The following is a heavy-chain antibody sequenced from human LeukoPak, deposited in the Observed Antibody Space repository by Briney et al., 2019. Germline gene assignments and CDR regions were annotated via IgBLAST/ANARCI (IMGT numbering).Heavy chain of an antibody. V-gene: IGHV4-34*01. CDR2: INHSGST. CDR1: GGSIRGYY. Sequence: SETLSLTCTVSGGSIRGYYWSWIRQPPGKGLEWIGEINHSGSTNYNPSLKSRVTISVDTSKNQFSLKLRSVTAADTAVYYCARTTEGYCRGRSCYSYYYYMDVWGKGTTVTVSS. CDR3: ARTTEGYCRGRSCYSYYYYMDV. D-gene: IGHD2-15*01. J-gene: IGHJ6*03.